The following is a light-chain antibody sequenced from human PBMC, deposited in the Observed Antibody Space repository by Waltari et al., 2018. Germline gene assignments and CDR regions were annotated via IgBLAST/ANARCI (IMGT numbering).Light chain of an antibody. V-gene: IGKV3-15*01. J-gene: IGKJ1*01. Sequence: EIVMTPSPVTLSVSPGERATLSCRASQGVSSNVAWYQQKPGQAPRLLIYGASTRATGIPARFSGSGSGTEFTLTISSLQSEDFAVYYCQQYNNWPWTFGQGTKVEVK. CDR2: GAS. CDR3: QQYNNWPWT. CDR1: QGVSSN.